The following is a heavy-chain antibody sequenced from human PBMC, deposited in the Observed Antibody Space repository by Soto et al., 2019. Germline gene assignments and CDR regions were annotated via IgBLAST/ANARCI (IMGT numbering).Heavy chain of an antibody. CDR3: ARGSLFNSGCFDY. CDR2: IWYDGSNK. J-gene: IGHJ4*02. CDR1: GFTFSSYG. D-gene: IGHD6-19*01. Sequence: QVQLVESGGGVVQPGRSLRLSCAASGFTFSSYGMHWVRQAPGKGLVWVAVIWYDGSNKYYADSVKGRFTISRDNSKNTLYLQMISLRAEDTAVYYCARGSLFNSGCFDYWGQGTLVTVSS. V-gene: IGHV3-33*01.